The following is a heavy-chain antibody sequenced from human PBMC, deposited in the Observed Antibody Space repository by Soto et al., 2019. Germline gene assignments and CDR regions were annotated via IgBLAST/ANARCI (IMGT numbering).Heavy chain of an antibody. CDR1: GFSLSTSGVG. V-gene: IGHV2-5*02. Sequence: QITLKESGPTLVKPTQTLTLTCTFSGFSLSTSGVGVGWIRQPPGKALEWRALIYWDDDKRYSPSLKSRLTITKDTSKNQVVLTMTNKDPVDTAAYYCAHRFVGNYYDSSGSYFDYWGQGTLVTVSS. J-gene: IGHJ4*02. CDR2: IYWDDDK. CDR3: AHRFVGNYYDSSGSYFDY. D-gene: IGHD3-22*01.